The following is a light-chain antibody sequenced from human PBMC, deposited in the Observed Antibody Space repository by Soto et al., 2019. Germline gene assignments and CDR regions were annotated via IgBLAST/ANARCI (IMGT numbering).Light chain of an antibody. V-gene: IGKV3-11*01. J-gene: IGKJ4*01. CDR3: QQRDIWPPLT. CDR2: DAS. CDR1: QSVGIY. Sequence: VLTQSPVTLSLSPGETATLFCKASQSVGIYLGWFQQKPGQAPRVRIYDASNRAGGVPDRFSGSGSGTDVTLTISSVEAEDAAVDYCQQRDIWPPLTFGGGTKVEIK.